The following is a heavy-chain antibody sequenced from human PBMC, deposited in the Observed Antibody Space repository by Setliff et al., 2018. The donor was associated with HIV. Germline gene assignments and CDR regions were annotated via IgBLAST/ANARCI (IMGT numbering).Heavy chain of an antibody. V-gene: IGHV4-39*01. J-gene: IGHJ4*02. CDR1: GPSVSSTDYY. CDR2: IHHSGST. D-gene: IGHD3-3*01. Sequence: NPSETLSLTCTVSGPSVSSTDYYWGRIRLPPGKGLEWIASIHHSGSTWYNPSLKSRVTISADMSKNQFSLKLFSVTAADTAIYYCARPSFGIGGGSIFDSWGQGTLVTVSS. CDR3: ARPSFGIGGGSIFDS.